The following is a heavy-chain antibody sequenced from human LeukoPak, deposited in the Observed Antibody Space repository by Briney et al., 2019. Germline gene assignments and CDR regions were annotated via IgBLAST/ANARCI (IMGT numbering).Heavy chain of an antibody. CDR1: GFTFSSYS. J-gene: IGHJ5*02. CDR2: ISSSSSTI. V-gene: IGHV3-48*01. D-gene: IGHD3-22*01. Sequence: GGSLRLSCAASGFTFSSYSMNWVRQAPGKGLEWVSYISSSSSTIYYADSVKGRFTISRDNAKNSLYLQMNSLRAEDTAVYYCTRVVRYDTSDYYELFNWFDPWGQGTLVTVSS. CDR3: TRVVRYDTSDYYELFNWFDP.